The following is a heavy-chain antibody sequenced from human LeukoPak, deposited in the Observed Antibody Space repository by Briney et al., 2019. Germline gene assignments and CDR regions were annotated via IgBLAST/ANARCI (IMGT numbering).Heavy chain of an antibody. D-gene: IGHD5-18*01. CDR1: GFTFSGYA. Sequence: GGSLRLSCAASGFTFSGYAMSWVRQAPGKGLEWVSAVRGNAITTYYADSVMGRFTISRDNSKNTLFLQMNSLRAEDTAVYYCAKAANYYFDYWGQGTLVTVSS. CDR2: VRGNAITT. CDR3: AKAANYYFDY. V-gene: IGHV3-23*01. J-gene: IGHJ4*02.